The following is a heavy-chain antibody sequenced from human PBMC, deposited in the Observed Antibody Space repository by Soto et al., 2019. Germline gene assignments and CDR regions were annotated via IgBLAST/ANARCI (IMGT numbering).Heavy chain of an antibody. V-gene: IGHV1-3*01. CDR1: GYTFTSYA. J-gene: IGHJ4*02. CDR2: INAGNGNT. Sequence: QVQLVQSGAEVKKPGASVKVSCKPSGYTFTSYAMHSVHQAPGQRLEWLGWINAGNGNTKYSQKFQGRVTTTRDTSASTAYLEMSSLRSEHTAVYYCALDQWSSSFDYWVQGTMVTVSS. CDR3: ALDQWSSSFDY. D-gene: IGHD2-8*01.